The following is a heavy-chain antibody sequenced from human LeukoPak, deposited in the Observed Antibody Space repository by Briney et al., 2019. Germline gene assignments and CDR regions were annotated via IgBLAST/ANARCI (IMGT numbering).Heavy chain of an antibody. V-gene: IGHV4-59*01. J-gene: IGHJ3*02. CDR3: ARGKVTTSAFDI. D-gene: IGHD4-17*01. CDR1: GGSISSYY. CDR2: IYYSGST. Sequence: PSETPSLTCTVSGGSISSYYWSWIRQPPGKGLEWIGYIYYSGSTNYNPSLKSRVTISVDTSKNQFSLKLSSVTAADTAVYYCARGKVTTSAFDIWGQGXMVTVSS.